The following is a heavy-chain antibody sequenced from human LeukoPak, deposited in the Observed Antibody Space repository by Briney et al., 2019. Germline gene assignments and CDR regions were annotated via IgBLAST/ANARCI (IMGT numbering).Heavy chain of an antibody. J-gene: IGHJ4*02. D-gene: IGHD2-21*01. V-gene: IGHV5-51*01. CDR3: ARTPPYCGGDCYFKYYFDY. CDR2: IYPGDSDT. CDR1: GYSFTSYW. Sequence: GESLKISCKGSGYSFTSYWIGWVRQMPGKGLGWMGIIYPGDSDTRYSPSFQGQVTISADKSISTAYLQWSSLKASDTAMYYCARTPPYCGGDCYFKYYFDYWGQGTLVTVSS.